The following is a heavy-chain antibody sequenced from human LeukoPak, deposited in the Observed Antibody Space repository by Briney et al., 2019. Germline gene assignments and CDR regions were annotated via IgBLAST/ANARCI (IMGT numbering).Heavy chain of an antibody. J-gene: IGHJ5*02. CDR2: INHSGST. Sequence: SETLSLTCAVYGGSFSGYYWSWIRQPPGKGLEWIGEINHSGSTNYNPSLKSRVTISVDTSKNQFSLKLSSVTAADTAVYYCARASLRYFDWLSRRGFDPWGQGTPVTVSS. V-gene: IGHV4-34*01. CDR1: GGSFSGYY. D-gene: IGHD3-9*01. CDR3: ARASLRYFDWLSRRGFDP.